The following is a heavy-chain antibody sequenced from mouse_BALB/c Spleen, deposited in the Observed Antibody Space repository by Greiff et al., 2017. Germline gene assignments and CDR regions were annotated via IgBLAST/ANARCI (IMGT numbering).Heavy chain of an antibody. CDR3: ARDDYDAGFAY. Sequence: VKLVESGAELMKPGASVKISCKATGYTFSSYWIEWVKQRPGHGLEWIGEILPGSGSTNYNEKFKGKATFTADTSSNTAYMQLSSLTSEDSAVYYCARDDYDAGFAYWGQGTLVTVSA. V-gene: IGHV1-9*01. CDR2: ILPGSGST. CDR1: GYTFSSYW. J-gene: IGHJ3*01. D-gene: IGHD2-4*01.